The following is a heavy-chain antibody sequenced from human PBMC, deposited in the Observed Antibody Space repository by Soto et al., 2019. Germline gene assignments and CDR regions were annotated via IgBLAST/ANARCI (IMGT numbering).Heavy chain of an antibody. CDR2: FRSGGDDGTT. Sequence: PGGSLRLSCAASGFTFSSYSMSWVRQAPGKGLEWVSGFRSGGDDGTTYYADSVKGRLTISRDNSKNTLFMQMDSLRAEDTAIYYCAKKVNSGPGSQYFDYWGQGT. D-gene: IGHD3-10*01. CDR1: GFTFSSYS. V-gene: IGHV3-23*01. CDR3: AKKVNSGPGSQYFDY. J-gene: IGHJ4*02.